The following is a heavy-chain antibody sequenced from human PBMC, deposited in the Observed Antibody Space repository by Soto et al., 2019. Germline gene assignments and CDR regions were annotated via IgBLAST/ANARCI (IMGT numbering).Heavy chain of an antibody. CDR2: IPHSGTT. V-gene: IGHV4-38-2*02. CDR3: ARVTMVIRDSDHFGVDV. J-gene: IGHJ6*02. D-gene: IGHD4-17*01. CDR1: GFPISSTYS. Sequence: SETLSLNYLVSGFPISSTYSWGWIRQPPGKGLEWIGSIPHSGTTSYSPSLTSRVSISVDTSKNQVSLKLTSVTAADTAVYFCARVTMVIRDSDHFGVDVWGHGTTVTVSS.